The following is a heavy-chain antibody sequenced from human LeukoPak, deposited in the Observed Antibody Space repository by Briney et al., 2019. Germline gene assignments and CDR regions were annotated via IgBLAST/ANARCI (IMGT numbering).Heavy chain of an antibody. J-gene: IGHJ6*02. V-gene: IGHV1-69*04. CDR2: IIPILGIA. CDR1: GGTFSSYA. D-gene: IGHD2-15*01. CDR3: ALSVAAIYYYGMGV. Sequence: SVKVSCKAPGGTFSSYAISWVRQAPGQGLEWMGRIIPILGIANYAQKFQGRVTITADKSTSTAYMELSSLRSEDTAVYYCALSVAAIYYYGMGVWGQGTTVTVSS.